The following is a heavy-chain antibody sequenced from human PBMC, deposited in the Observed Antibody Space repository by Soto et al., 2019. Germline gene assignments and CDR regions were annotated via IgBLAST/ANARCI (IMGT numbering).Heavy chain of an antibody. Sequence: SETLSLTCTVSGGSISSYYWSWIRQPPGKGLEWIGYIYYSGSTNYNPSLKSRVTISVDTSKNQLSLKMSSVTAADTAVYYCARQGTYYDSRELDYWGQGTLVTVSS. J-gene: IGHJ4*02. D-gene: IGHD3-22*01. CDR2: IYYSGST. CDR3: ARQGTYYDSRELDY. V-gene: IGHV4-59*08. CDR1: GGSISSYY.